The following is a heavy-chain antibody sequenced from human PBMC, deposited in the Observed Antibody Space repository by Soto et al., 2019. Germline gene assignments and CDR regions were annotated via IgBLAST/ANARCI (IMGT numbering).Heavy chain of an antibody. D-gene: IGHD6-13*01. J-gene: IGHJ4*02. CDR3: ARGGGSPHHNHAFDF. CDR1: GGSISSSNW. CDR2: IYHSGST. Sequence: SETLSLTCTVSGGSISSSNWWSWVRQPPGKGLEWIGEIYHSGSTNYNPSLKSRVTISVDKSKNQFSLKLSSVTAADTAVYYCARGGGSPHHNHAFDFRGQGTLVTVSS. V-gene: IGHV4-4*02.